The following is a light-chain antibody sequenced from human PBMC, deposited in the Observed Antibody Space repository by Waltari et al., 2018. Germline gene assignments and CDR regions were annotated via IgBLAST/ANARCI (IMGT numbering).Light chain of an antibody. CDR2: HNT. Sequence: QSVLTQPPSLSGAPGQRVTISCTGSSSNIGEGYGVQWYQQSPGTAPKLPLYHNTNQPSGVPARFAGSKSATSAALAITGLQAEDEADYYCQSYNSSLRGFSFFGTGTEVTV. J-gene: IGLJ1*01. V-gene: IGLV1-40*01. CDR3: QSYNSSLRGFSF. CDR1: SSNIGEGYG.